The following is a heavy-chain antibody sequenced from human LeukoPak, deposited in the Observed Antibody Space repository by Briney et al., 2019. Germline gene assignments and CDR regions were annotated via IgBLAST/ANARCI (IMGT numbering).Heavy chain of an antibody. CDR1: GGSFSGYY. CDR3: ARGRVLQFLESARWFDP. D-gene: IGHD3-3*01. Sequence: SETLSLTCAVYGGSFSGYYWSWIRQPPGKGLEWIGEINHSGSTNYNPSLKSRVTISVDTSKNQFSLKLSSVTAADTAVYYCARGRVLQFLESARWFDPWGQGTLVTVSS. CDR2: INHSGST. V-gene: IGHV4-34*01. J-gene: IGHJ5*02.